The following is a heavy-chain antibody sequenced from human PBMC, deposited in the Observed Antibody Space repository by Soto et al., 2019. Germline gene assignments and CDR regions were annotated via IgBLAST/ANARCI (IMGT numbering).Heavy chain of an antibody. CDR1: GFNFSAFW. CDR2: VLFDGSTT. V-gene: IGHV3-74*01. CDR3: VRDYYERGPGYYRDFGMDV. D-gene: IGHD3-22*01. Sequence: EVQLVESGGGLVQPGGSLRISCAASGFNFSAFWMHWVRQAPGKGPVWVSRVLFDGSTTAYADSVKGRFTISRDNAKKTLYLQMESLRVEDTAVYYCVRDYYERGPGYYRDFGMDVWGQGTTVTVS. J-gene: IGHJ6*02.